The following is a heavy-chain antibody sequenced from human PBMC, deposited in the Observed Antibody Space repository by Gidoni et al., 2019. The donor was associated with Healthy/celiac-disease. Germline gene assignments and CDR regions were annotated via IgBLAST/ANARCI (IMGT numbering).Heavy chain of an antibody. V-gene: IGHV4-39*01. CDR1: GGSISSSSYY. CDR2: IYYSGST. Sequence: QLQLQESGPGLVKPSETLSLTCTVSGGSISSSSYYWGWIRQPPGKGLEWIGSIYYSGSTYYNPSLKSRVTISVDTSKNQFSLKLSSVTAADTAVYYCARRSGGSFNGGWFDPWGQGTLVTVSS. D-gene: IGHD2-15*01. CDR3: ARRSGGSFNGGWFDP. J-gene: IGHJ5*02.